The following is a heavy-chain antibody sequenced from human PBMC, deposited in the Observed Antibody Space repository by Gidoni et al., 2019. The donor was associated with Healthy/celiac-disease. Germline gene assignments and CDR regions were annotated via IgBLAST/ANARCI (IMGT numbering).Heavy chain of an antibody. CDR1: GGTFSSYA. Sequence: QVQLVQSGAEVKKPGSSVKVSCQASGGTFSSYAISWVRQAPGQGLEWMGGIIPIFGTANYAQKFQGRVTITADESTSTAYMELSSLRSEDTAVYYCARGKGYSGYDWATYYYYGMDVWGQGTTVTVSS. CDR2: IIPIFGTA. CDR3: ARGKGYSGYDWATYYYYGMDV. V-gene: IGHV1-69*01. J-gene: IGHJ6*02. D-gene: IGHD5-12*01.